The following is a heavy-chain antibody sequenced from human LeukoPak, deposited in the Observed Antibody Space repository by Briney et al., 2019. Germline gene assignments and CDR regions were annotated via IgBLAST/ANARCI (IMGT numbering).Heavy chain of an antibody. J-gene: IGHJ5*02. CDR3: ARHPYYYGSGSYLWWFDP. D-gene: IGHD3-10*01. CDR1: GGSTSSSSYY. V-gene: IGHV4-39*01. CDR2: IYYSGST. Sequence: SETLSLTCTVSGGSTSSSSYYWGWIRQPPGKGLEWIGSIYYSGSTYYNPSLKSRVTISVDTSKNQFSLKLSSVTAADTAVYYCARHPYYYGSGSYLWWFDPWGQGTLVTVSS.